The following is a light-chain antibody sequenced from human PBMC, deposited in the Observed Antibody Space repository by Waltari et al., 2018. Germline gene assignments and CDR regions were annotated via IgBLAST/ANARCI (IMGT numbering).Light chain of an antibody. CDR3: SSYTGSSTPFF. J-gene: IGLJ1*01. CDR1: SSY. CDR2: GVT. V-gene: IGLV2-14*03. Sequence: QSALTQPASVSGSPGQSITISCTGTSSYISWYQQRPGKAPQLNIYGVTYRPSGVSNRFSVSKSGNTAALTISGLQAEDAADDYCSSYTGSSTPFFFATGTKVTVL.